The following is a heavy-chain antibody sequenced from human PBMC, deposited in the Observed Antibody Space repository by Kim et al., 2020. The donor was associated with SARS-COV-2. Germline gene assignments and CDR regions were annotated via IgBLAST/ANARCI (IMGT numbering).Heavy chain of an antibody. CDR2: INHSGST. CDR1: GGSFSGYY. V-gene: IGHV4-34*01. J-gene: IGHJ4*02. D-gene: IGHD3-3*02. Sequence: SETLSLTCAVYGGSFSGYYWSCIRQPPGKGLEWIGEINHSGSTNYNPSLKSRVTISVDTSKNQFSLKLSSVTAADTAVYYCARVLGYYFDYWGQGTLVTV. CDR3: ARVLGYYFDY.